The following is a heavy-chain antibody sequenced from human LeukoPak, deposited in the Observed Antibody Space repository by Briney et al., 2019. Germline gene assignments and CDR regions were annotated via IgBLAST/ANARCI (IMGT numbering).Heavy chain of an antibody. D-gene: IGHD2-2*02. V-gene: IGHV3-49*04. CDR2: IRSKAYGGTT. J-gene: IGHJ4*02. CDR1: GFTFGDYA. Sequence: SGGSLRLSCTASGFTFGDYAMSWVRQAPGKGLEWVGFIRSKAYGGTTEYAASVKGRFTISRDDSKSIAYLQMNSLKTEDTAVYYCTRNTLFDYWGQGTLVTVSS. CDR3: TRNTLFDY.